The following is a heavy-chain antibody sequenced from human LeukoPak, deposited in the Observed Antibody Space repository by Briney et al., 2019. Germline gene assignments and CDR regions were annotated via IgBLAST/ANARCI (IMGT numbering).Heavy chain of an antibody. CDR3: ARGPYCSSTSCYTNYYYYYYMDV. J-gene: IGHJ6*03. CDR1: GGSISSYY. Sequence: SETLSLTCTVSGGSISSYYWSWIRQPAGKGLEWIGRIYTSGSTNYNPSLKSRFTMSVDTSKNQFSLKLSSVTAADTAVYYCARGPYCSSTSCYTNYYYYYYMDVWGKGTTVIVSS. V-gene: IGHV4-4*07. CDR2: IYTSGST. D-gene: IGHD2-2*02.